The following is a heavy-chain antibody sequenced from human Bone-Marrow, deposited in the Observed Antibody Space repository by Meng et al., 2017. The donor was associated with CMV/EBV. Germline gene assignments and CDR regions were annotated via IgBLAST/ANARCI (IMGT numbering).Heavy chain of an antibody. V-gene: IGHV3-11*04. D-gene: IGHD6-6*01. CDR2: ISSSGSTI. CDR3: AARNFEYSSSGGY. Sequence: AASGFTFSDYYMSWIRQAPGEGLEWVSYISSSGSTIYYADSVKGRFTISRDNAKNSLYLQMNSLRAEDTAVYYCAARNFEYSSSGGYWGQGTLVTVSS. CDR1: GFTFSDYY. J-gene: IGHJ4*02.